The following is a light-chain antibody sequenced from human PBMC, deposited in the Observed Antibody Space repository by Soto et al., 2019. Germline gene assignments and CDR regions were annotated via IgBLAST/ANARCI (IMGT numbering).Light chain of an antibody. V-gene: IGKV3-20*01. CDR1: QSVSSN. Sequence: IVMTQSPATLCVSPGERATLSCRASQSVSSNLAWYHQKPGQAPRLLIYGASSRATGIPDRFSGSGSGTDLTLTISRLEPEDFEVYYCQQYGSSPRTFGQGTRLENK. J-gene: IGKJ5*01. CDR3: QQYGSSPRT. CDR2: GAS.